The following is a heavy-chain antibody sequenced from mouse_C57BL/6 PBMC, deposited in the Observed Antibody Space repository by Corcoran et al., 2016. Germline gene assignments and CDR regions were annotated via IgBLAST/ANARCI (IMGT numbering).Heavy chain of an antibody. CDR1: GYTFTTYG. V-gene: IGHV9-3*01. CDR3: ARWGYYGSSGAWFAY. J-gene: IGHJ3*01. Sequence: QIQLVQSGPELKKPGETVKISCNASGYTFTTYGMSWVKQAPGKGLKWMGGINTYSGVPTYADDFRGRFAFALETSASTAYLQINNRKNEDTATYFCARWGYYGSSGAWFAYWGQGTLFTVSA. D-gene: IGHD1-1*01. CDR2: INTYSGVP.